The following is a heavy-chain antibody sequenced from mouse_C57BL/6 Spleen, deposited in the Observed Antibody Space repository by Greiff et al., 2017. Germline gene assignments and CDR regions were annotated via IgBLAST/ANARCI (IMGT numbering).Heavy chain of an antibody. CDR2: IDPDTGGT. D-gene: IGHD2-2*01. CDR3: TRSAMVTTSYFDY. CDR1: GYTFTDYE. Sequence: VQGVESGAELVRPGASVTLSCKASGYTFTDYEMHWVKQTPVHGLEWIGDIDPDTGGTAYNQKFKGKAILTADKSSSTAYMALRSLTSEDSAVDYCTRSAMVTTSYFDYWGQSTTLTVST. V-gene: IGHV1-15*01. J-gene: IGHJ2*01.